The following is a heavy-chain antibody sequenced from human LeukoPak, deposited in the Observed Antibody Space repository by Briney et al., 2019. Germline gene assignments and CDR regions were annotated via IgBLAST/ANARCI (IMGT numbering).Heavy chain of an antibody. J-gene: IGHJ5*02. CDR3: ARDSYYYGSASPKDP. Sequence: ASVKVSCKTSGYTFSNYGIAWVRQAPGQGLEWMGYISTYSGNTSYAQKFQGRVTMTTDTSTSTAYMELRSLRSDDTAVYYCARDSYYYGSASPKDPWGQGTLVTVSS. CDR1: GYTFSNYG. D-gene: IGHD3-10*01. CDR2: ISTYSGNT. V-gene: IGHV1-18*01.